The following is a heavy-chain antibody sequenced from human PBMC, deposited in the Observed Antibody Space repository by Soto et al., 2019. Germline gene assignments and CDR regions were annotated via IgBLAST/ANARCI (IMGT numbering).Heavy chain of an antibody. J-gene: IGHJ5*02. CDR1: GGTFSSYA. CDR3: TGGGQVATILAWFDP. CDR2: IIPIFGTA. V-gene: IGHV1-69*06. D-gene: IGHD5-12*01. Sequence: QVQLVQSGAEVKKPGSSVKVSCKASGGTFSSYAISWVRQAPGQGLEWMGGIIPIFGTANYAQKFQGRVTITADKSTSPAYMELSSLRSEDRAVYYCTGGGQVATILAWFDPWGQGTLVTVSS.